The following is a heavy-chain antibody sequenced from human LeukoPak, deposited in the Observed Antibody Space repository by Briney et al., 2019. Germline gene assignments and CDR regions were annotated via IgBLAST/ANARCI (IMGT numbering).Heavy chain of an antibody. D-gene: IGHD3-22*01. CDR3: ARGLHYYDSSGYPLLYYYYYYMDV. V-gene: IGHV4-59*01. Sequence: SETLSLTCTVSGGSISSYYWSWIRQPPGKGLEWIGYIYYSGSTNYNPSLKSRVTISVDTSKNQFSLKLSSVTAADTAVYHCARGLHYYDSSGYPLLYYYYYYMDVWGKGTTVTVSS. CDR1: GGSISSYY. CDR2: IYYSGST. J-gene: IGHJ6*03.